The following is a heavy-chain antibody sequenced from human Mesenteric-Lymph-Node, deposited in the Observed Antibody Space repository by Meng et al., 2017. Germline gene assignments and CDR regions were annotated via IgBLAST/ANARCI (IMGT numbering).Heavy chain of an antibody. Sequence: ASVKVSCKTSGYSFSGYYMHWVRQAPGQGLEWMGRINPNSGGTNYAQNFQGRVTMTEDTSISTAYMELRRLTSDDTAVYYCARVKVPSTVFGEVMPFDYWGQGTLVTVSS. CDR2: INPNSGGT. D-gene: IGHD3-3*01. CDR1: GYSFSGYY. V-gene: IGHV1-2*06. CDR3: ARVKVPSTVFGEVMPFDY. J-gene: IGHJ4*02.